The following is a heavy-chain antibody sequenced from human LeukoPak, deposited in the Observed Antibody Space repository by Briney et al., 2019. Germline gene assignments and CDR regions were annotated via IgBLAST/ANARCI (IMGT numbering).Heavy chain of an antibody. D-gene: IGHD3-10*01. CDR2: IYYSGST. J-gene: IGHJ5*02. Sequence: PSETLSLTCTVSGGSISSYYWSWIRQPPGKGLVWIGYIYYSGSTNYNPSLKSRVNVSVDTSKNQFSLKLSSVTGGDTAVYYCARRRRITMVRGVGWFDPWGQGTLVTVSS. CDR1: GGSISSYY. V-gene: IGHV4-59*12. CDR3: ARRRRITMVRGVGWFDP.